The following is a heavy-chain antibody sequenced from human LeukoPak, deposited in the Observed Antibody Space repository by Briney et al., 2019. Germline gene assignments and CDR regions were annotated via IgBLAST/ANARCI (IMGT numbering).Heavy chain of an antibody. CDR1: GFPFSSYW. V-gene: IGHV3-23*01. CDR2: IIGSGGST. CDR3: AKVVGELLWFGESFDY. Sequence: GSLSLSCAASGFPFSSYWMHWVRPAPGKGLEWVSAIIGSGGSTYHADSVKGRFTISRDNSKNTLYLQMNSLRAEDTAVYYCAKVVGELLWFGESFDYWGQGTLVTVSS. D-gene: IGHD3-10*01. J-gene: IGHJ4*02.